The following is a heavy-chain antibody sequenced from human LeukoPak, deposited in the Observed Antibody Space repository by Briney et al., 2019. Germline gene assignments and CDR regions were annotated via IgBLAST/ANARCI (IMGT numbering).Heavy chain of an antibody. CDR1: GFTFSSYG. CDR3: AKASAMIVVVSKHFDY. J-gene: IGHJ4*02. D-gene: IGHD3-22*01. CDR2: FGGGGGST. V-gene: IGHV3-23*01. Sequence: GGSLRLSCAASGFTFSSYGMSWVRQAPGKGLEWVSSFGGGGGSTYYADSVKGRFTISRDNSKNTLYLQMNSLRAEDTAVYYCAKASAMIVVVSKHFDYWGQGTLVTVSS.